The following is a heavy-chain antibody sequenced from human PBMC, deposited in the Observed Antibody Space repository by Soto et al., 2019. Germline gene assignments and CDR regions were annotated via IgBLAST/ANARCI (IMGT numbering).Heavy chain of an antibody. V-gene: IGHV4-59*01. CDR3: ARDRGIAAAGTGRDYYYYYGMDV. CDR1: GGSISSYY. Sequence: SETLSLTCTVSGGSISSYYWSWIRQPPGKGLEWIGYIYHSGSTNYNPSLKSRVTISVDTSKNQFSLKLSSVTAADTAVYYCARDRGIAAAGTGRDYYYYYGMDVWGQGTTVTVSS. D-gene: IGHD6-13*01. CDR2: IYHSGST. J-gene: IGHJ6*02.